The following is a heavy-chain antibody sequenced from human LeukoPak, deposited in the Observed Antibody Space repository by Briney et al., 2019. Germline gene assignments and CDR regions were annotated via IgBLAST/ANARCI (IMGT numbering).Heavy chain of an antibody. V-gene: IGHV4-59*01. J-gene: IGHJ6*03. D-gene: IGHD1-26*01. CDR1: GGSIISYY. CDR3: ARDRLVGATFYDYYYMDV. Sequence: SETLSLTCTVSGGSIISYYWSWIRQPPGKGLEWIGYIYYSGSTNYNPSLKSRVTISVDTSKNQFSLKLSSVTAADTAVYYCARDRLVGATFYDYYYMDVWGKGTTVTVSS. CDR2: IYYSGST.